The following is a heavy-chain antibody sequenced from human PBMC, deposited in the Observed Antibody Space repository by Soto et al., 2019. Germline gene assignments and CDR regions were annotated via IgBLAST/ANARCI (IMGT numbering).Heavy chain of an antibody. J-gene: IGHJ4*02. V-gene: IGHV3-11*06. Sequence: PGGPLRLSCAASGFTFSDYYMSCIRQAPGKGLEWVSYISSSSSYTNYADSVKGRFTISRDNAKNSLYLQMNSLRAEDTAVYYCAREGIVSSHYFDYWGQGTLVTVS. CDR2: ISSSSSYT. D-gene: IGHD1-26*01. CDR1: GFTFSDYY. CDR3: AREGIVSSHYFDY.